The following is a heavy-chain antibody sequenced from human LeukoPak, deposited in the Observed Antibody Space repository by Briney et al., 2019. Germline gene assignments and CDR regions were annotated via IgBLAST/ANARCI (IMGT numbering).Heavy chain of an antibody. CDR2: IYYSGST. D-gene: IGHD6-13*01. Sequence: PSETLSLTCTVSGGSISSYYWSWIRQPPGKGLEWIGYIYYSGSTNYNPSLKSRVTISVDTSKNQFSLKLSSVTAADTAVYYCARDSWAADTYYFDYWGQGTLVTVSS. J-gene: IGHJ4*02. CDR3: ARDSWAADTYYFDY. CDR1: GGSISSYY. V-gene: IGHV4-59*08.